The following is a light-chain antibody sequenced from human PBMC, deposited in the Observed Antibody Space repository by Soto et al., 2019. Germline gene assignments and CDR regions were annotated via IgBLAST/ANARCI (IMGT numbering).Light chain of an antibody. J-gene: IGKJ4*01. CDR3: QKYYNTPPT. V-gene: IGKV4-1*01. Sequence: DIVMNESPDSLAGSLAERATSNCKSSQIVVYSSNNKNYLAWYRQKPGQPPQLLIYWASTRESGVPDRFSGSGSGTDFTLTISSLQAEDVAVYYCQKYYNTPPTCGGGPKGDI. CDR1: QIVVYSSNNKNY. CDR2: WAS.